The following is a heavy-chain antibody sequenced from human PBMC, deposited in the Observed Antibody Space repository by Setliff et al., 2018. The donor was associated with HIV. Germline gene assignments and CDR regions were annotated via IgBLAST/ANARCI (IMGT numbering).Heavy chain of an antibody. CDR3: ARGRCSGGSCFFDS. CDR2: IDSDSGVV. J-gene: IGHJ4*02. V-gene: IGHV3-48*01. D-gene: IGHD2-15*01. CDR1: GFSFSIST. Sequence: PGGSLRLSCAASGFSFSISTMNWVRQAPGKGLEWVSYIDSDSGVVYYADSVVDRFTISRDNDKKSLYLHADRLTVDDTAIYYCARGRCSGGSCFFDSWGQGTLVTV.